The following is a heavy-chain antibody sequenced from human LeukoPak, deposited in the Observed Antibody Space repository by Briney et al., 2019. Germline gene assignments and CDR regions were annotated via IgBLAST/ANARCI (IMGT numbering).Heavy chain of an antibody. CDR3: ARSRDCSSTSCPGGYFDY. J-gene: IGHJ4*02. CDR2: ISAYNGNT. V-gene: IGHV1-18*01. CDR1: GYTFTSYG. D-gene: IGHD2-2*01. Sequence: ASVKVSCKASGYTFTSYGIGWVRQAAGQGREWMGWISAYNGNTNYAQKLQGRVTMTTDTSTSTAYMELRSLRSADTAVYHCARSRDCSSTSCPGGYFDYWGQGTLVTVSS.